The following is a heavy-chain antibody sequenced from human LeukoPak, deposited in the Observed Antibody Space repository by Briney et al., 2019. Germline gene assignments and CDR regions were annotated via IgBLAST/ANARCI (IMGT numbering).Heavy chain of an antibody. CDR2: IWYDGSNK. CDR3: ARDQGCSSTNCYSLFFHY. Sequence: GGSLRLSCAASGFTFSTYGMHRVRQAPGKGLEWVALIWYDGSNKYYADSVKGRFTISRDNSKNTLYLQMNSLRAEDTAVYYCARDQGCSSTNCYSLFFHYWGQGTLVTVSS. V-gene: IGHV3-33*01. J-gene: IGHJ4*02. D-gene: IGHD2-2*01. CDR1: GFTFSTYG.